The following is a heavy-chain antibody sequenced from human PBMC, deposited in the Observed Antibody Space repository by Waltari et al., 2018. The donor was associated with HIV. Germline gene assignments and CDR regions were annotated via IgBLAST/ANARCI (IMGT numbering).Heavy chain of an antibody. CDR2: IYYSGST. CDR3: ARHRFYDSSGYYFGY. D-gene: IGHD3-22*01. Sequence: QLQLQESGPGLVKPSETLSLTCTVSGGSISSSSYYWGWIRQPPGKGLEWIGSIYYSGSTYYNPSLKSRVTISVDTSKNQFSLKLSSVTAADTAVYYCARHRFYDSSGYYFGYWGQGTLVTVSS. CDR1: GGSISSSSYY. J-gene: IGHJ4*02. V-gene: IGHV4-39*01.